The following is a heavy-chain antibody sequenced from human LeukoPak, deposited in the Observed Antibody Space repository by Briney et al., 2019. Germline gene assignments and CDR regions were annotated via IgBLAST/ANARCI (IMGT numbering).Heavy chain of an antibody. V-gene: IGHV3-30*18. CDR3: AKDHFGSGTTMDV. D-gene: IGHD3-10*01. CDR2: ISHSGGDK. Sequence: PGRSLRLSCAASGXTFSNYGMHWVRQAPGKGLEWVAVISHSGGDKYYADSLKGRFTISRDNSKNALFLQMNSLRDEDTGVYYCAKDHFGSGTTMDVWGQGTTVTVSS. CDR1: GXTFSNYG. J-gene: IGHJ6*02.